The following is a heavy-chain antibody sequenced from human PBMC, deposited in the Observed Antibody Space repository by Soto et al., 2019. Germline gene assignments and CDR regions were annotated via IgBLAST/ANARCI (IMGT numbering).Heavy chain of an antibody. V-gene: IGHV3-74*01. Sequence: GGSLRLSCAASEFTFSSYWMHWVRQAPGKGLVWVSRINSDGRSTSYADSVKGRFTISRDNAKNTLFLQMNSLRAEDTAVYYCAREKGNYGMDVWGQGTTVTVSS. J-gene: IGHJ6*02. CDR2: INSDGRST. D-gene: IGHD6-13*01. CDR3: AREKGNYGMDV. CDR1: EFTFSSYW.